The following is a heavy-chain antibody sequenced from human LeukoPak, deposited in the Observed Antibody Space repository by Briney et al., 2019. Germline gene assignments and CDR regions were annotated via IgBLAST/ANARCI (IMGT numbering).Heavy chain of an antibody. CDR3: ARSGRDGYNYNYYYYYGMDV. CDR1: GFTFSSYW. V-gene: IGHV3-7*01. J-gene: IGHJ6*02. CDR2: IKQDGSEK. Sequence: GGSLRLSCAASGFTFSSYWMSWVRQALGKGLEWVANIKQDGSEKYYVDSMKGRFTISRDNAKNSLYLQMNSLRAEDTAVYYCARSGRDGYNYNYYYYYGMDVWGQGTTVTVSS. D-gene: IGHD5-24*01.